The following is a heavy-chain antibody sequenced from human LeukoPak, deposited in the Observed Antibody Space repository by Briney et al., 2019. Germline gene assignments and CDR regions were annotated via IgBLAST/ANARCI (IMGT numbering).Heavy chain of an antibody. D-gene: IGHD2-15*01. CDR3: ARFPGSAEYRHYYYMDV. Sequence: SETLPLTCTVSGGSISNYFWSWIRQPPGKGLDCIGYVYYSDSTNYNPSLKSRVTVSVDTSKNQFSLKLTSVTAADTAVYYCARFPGSAEYRHYYYMDVWGKGTTVTVSS. J-gene: IGHJ6*03. CDR1: GGSISNYF. V-gene: IGHV4-59*01. CDR2: VYYSDST.